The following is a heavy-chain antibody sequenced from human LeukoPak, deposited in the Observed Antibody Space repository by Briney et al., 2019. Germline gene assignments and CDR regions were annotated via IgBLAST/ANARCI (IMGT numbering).Heavy chain of an antibody. D-gene: IGHD2-2*01. V-gene: IGHV4-59*01. Sequence: PSETLSLTCTVSGGSISSYYWSWIRQPPGKGLEWIGYIYYSGSTNYNPSLKSRVTISVDTSKNQFPLKLSSVTAADTAVYYCARDLGVPAASVAFDIWGQGTMVTVSS. CDR1: GGSISSYY. CDR3: ARDLGVPAASVAFDI. CDR2: IYYSGST. J-gene: IGHJ3*02.